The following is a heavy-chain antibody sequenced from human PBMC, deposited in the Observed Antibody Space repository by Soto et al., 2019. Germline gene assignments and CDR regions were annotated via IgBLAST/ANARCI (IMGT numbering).Heavy chain of an antibody. CDR3: AKDLRNIAAAGPGYSSGWYY. V-gene: IGHV3-30*18. J-gene: IGHJ4*02. D-gene: IGHD6-19*01. Sequence: QVQLVESGGGVVQPGRSLRLSCAASGFTFSSYGMHWVRQAPGKGLEWVAVISSDGSNKYYADSVKGRFTISRDNSKNTLYLQMNSLRAEDTAVYYCAKDLRNIAAAGPGYSSGWYYWGQGTLVTVSS. CDR1: GFTFSSYG. CDR2: ISSDGSNK.